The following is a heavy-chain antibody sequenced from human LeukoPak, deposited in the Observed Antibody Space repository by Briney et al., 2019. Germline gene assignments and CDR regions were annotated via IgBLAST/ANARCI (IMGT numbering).Heavy chain of an antibody. CDR1: GYSLSGYY. D-gene: IGHD3/OR15-3a*01. Sequence: ASVKVSCKASGYSLSGYYMHWVRQAPGQGLEWMGWINPNSGATNCAQKFQDRVTMTRDTSVTTVYMELSSLRSDDTAVYYCARIRTLIPRAFAIWGQGTMVTVSS. CDR3: ARIRTLIPRAFAI. J-gene: IGHJ3*02. V-gene: IGHV1-2*02. CDR2: INPNSGAT.